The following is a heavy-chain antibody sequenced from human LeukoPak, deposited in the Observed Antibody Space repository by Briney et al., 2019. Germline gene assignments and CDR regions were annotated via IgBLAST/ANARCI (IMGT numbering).Heavy chain of an antibody. CDR1: GFTFSSYW. CDR2: IKQDGSEK. V-gene: IGHV3-7*01. CDR3: ARAPPSDSNWFDP. D-gene: IGHD2-21*01. J-gene: IGHJ5*02. Sequence: GRSLRLSCAASGFTFSSYWMSWVRQAPGKGLEWVANIKQDGSEKYYVDSVKGRFTISRDNAKNSLYLQMNSLRAEDTAVYYCARAPPSDSNWFDPWGQGTLVTVSS.